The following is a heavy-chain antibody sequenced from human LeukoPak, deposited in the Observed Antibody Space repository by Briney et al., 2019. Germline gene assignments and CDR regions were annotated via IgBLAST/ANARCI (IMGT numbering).Heavy chain of an antibody. J-gene: IGHJ4*02. V-gene: IGHV3-23*01. CDR1: GFTFSSYA. CDR3: AKGTQGGTLTTSFDY. CDR2: ISGSGGST. Sequence: GGSLRLSCAASGFTFSSYAMSWVRQAPGKGLEWVSAISGSGGSTYYADSVKGRFTISRDNSKNTLYLQMSSLTAEDTAVYYCAKGTQGGTLTTSFDYWGQGTLVTVSS. D-gene: IGHD4-17*01.